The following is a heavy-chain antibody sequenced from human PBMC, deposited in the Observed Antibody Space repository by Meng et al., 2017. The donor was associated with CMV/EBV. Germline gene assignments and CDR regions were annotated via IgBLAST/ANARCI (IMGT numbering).Heavy chain of an antibody. Sequence: GGSLRLSCAASGCTFSSYSMNWVRQAPGKGLEWVSSISSSSSYIYYADSVKGRFTISRDNAKYSLYLQMNSLRAEDTAVYYCASVKPGPHCSSTCCYDYYYGMDVWGQGTTVTVSS. CDR3: ASVKPGPHCSSTCCYDYYYGMDV. CDR2: ISSSSSYI. D-gene: IGHD2-2*01. V-gene: IGHV3-21*01. CDR1: GCTFSSYS. J-gene: IGHJ6*02.